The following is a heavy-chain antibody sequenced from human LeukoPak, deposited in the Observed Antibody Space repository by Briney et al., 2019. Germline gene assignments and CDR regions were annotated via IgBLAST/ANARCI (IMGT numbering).Heavy chain of an antibody. J-gene: IGHJ4*02. V-gene: IGHV4-34*01. CDR1: GGPFSGYY. Sequence: SETLSLTCAVYGGPFSGYYWSWIRQPPGKGLEWIGEINHSGSTNYNPSLKSRVTISVDTSKNQFSLKLSSVTAADTAVYYCATVVPADYWGQGTLVTVSS. CDR3: ATVVPADY. D-gene: IGHD2-2*01. CDR2: INHSGST.